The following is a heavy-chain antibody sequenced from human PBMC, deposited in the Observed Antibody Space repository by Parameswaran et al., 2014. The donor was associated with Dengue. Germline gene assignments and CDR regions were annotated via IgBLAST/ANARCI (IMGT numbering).Heavy chain of an antibody. CDR1: GGSVSSGDYY. CDR2: IYYSGST. J-gene: IGHJ3*02. D-gene: IGHD5-18*01. CDR3: ARDEDTAMATRGAFDI. Sequence: LRLSCTVSGGSVSSGDYYWSWIRQPPGKGLEWIGYIYYSGSTYYNPSLKSRVTISVDTSKNQFSLKLSSVTAADTAVYYCARDEDTAMATRGAFDIWGQGTMVTVSS. V-gene: IGHV4-30-4*01.